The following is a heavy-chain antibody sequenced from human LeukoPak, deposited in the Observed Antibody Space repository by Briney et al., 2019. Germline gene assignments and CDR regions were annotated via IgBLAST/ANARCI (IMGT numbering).Heavy chain of an antibody. J-gene: IGHJ4*02. V-gene: IGHV4-61*02. CDR1: GGSISSGSYY. CDR3: ARATYYDILTGYYIWDY. CDR2: IYTSGST. Sequence: PSQTLSLTCTVSGGSISSGSYYWSWIRQPAGNGLEWIGRIYTSGSTNYNPSLKSRVTISVDTSKNQFSLKLSSVTAADTAVYYCARATYYDILTGYYIWDYWGQGTLVTVSS. D-gene: IGHD3-9*01.